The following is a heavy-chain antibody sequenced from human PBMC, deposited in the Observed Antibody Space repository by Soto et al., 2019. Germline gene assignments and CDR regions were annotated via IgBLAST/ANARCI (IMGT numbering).Heavy chain of an antibody. J-gene: IGHJ3*02. V-gene: IGHV3-21*01. CDR2: ISSSSSYI. CDR3: ARDTLAYCGGACYSALDI. D-gene: IGHD2-21*02. Sequence: GGSLRLSCAASGFTFSSYSMNWVRQAPGKGLEWVSSISSSSSYIYYADSVKGRFTISRDNAKNSLYLQMNSLRAEDTAVYYCARDTLAYCGGACYSALDIWGQGTMVTVSS. CDR1: GFTFSSYS.